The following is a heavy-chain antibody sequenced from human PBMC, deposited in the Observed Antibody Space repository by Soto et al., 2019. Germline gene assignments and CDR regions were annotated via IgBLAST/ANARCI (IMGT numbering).Heavy chain of an antibody. D-gene: IGHD6-13*01. CDR1: GFTFSNSW. J-gene: IGHJ6*02. V-gene: IGHV3-15*07. CDR3: TTDQKSSWPLYYYGMDV. CDR2: IKSKTDGGTT. Sequence: PGGSLRLSCAASGFTFSNSWMNWVRQAPGKGLEWVGRIKSKTDGGTTDYAAPVKGRFTISRDDSKNTLYLQMNSLKTEDTAVYYCTTDQKSSWPLYYYGMDVWGQGTTVTVSS.